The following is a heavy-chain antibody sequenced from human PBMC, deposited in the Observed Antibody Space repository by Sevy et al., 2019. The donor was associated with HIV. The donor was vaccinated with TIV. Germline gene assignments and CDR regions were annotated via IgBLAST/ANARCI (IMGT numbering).Heavy chain of an antibody. CDR1: GASISGSFW. D-gene: IGHD6-19*01. J-gene: IGHJ4*02. CDR2: MYYRGIT. CDR3: ASVTGTDILGYYFDS. Sequence: SETLSLTCAVSGASISGSFWWSWVRQPPGKGLEWIGEMYYRGITNYNASLKSRVTISVDNSKNQFSLKLNSVTAADTAVYYCASVTGTDILGYYFDSWGQGTLVTVSS. V-gene: IGHV4-4*02.